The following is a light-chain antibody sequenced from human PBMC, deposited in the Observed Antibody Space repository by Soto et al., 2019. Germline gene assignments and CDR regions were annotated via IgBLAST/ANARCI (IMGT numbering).Light chain of an antibody. CDR1: QSVSSSY. J-gene: IGKJ1*01. CDR3: QQYGDSPVT. Sequence: EIVLTQSPGTLSLSAGERATLSCRASQSVSSSYLAWYQQKPGQAPRLLIHGASNRATDIPDRISGSGSGTDFTLTISRLEPEDFAVFYCQQYGDSPVTFGQGTKVDI. CDR2: GAS. V-gene: IGKV3-20*01.